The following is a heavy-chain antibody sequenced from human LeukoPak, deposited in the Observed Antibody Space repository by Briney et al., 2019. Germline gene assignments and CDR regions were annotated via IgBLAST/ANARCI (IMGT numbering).Heavy chain of an antibody. J-gene: IGHJ2*01. D-gene: IGHD6-6*01. Sequence: SETLSLNCTVSGGSISSGDYYWSWISQPPRKGLVWIGYIYYSGSTYYNPSLKSRVTISVDTSKNQFSLKLSSVTAADTAVYYCAREPYSSSPSVEYFDLWGRGTLVTVSS. V-gene: IGHV4-30-4*08. CDR1: GGSISSGDYY. CDR3: AREPYSSSPSVEYFDL. CDR2: IYYSGST.